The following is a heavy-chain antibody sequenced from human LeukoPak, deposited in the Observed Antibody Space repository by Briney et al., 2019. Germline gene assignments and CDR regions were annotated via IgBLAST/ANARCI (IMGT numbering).Heavy chain of an antibody. J-gene: IGHJ3*02. CDR3: ARAYDFWSGYRDAFDI. D-gene: IGHD3-3*01. CDR2: INHSGST. Sequence: SETLSLTCAVYGGSFSGYYWSWIRQPPGKGLEWIWEINHSGSTNYNPSLKSRVTISVDTSKNQFSLKLSSVTAADTAVYYCARAYDFWSGYRDAFDIWGQGTMVTVSS. V-gene: IGHV4-34*01. CDR1: GGSFSGYY.